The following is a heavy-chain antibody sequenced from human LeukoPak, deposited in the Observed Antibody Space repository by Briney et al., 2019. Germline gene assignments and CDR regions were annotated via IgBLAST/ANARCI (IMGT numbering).Heavy chain of an antibody. J-gene: IGHJ6*03. D-gene: IGHD2-8*01. CDR2: INPDRGVT. CDR1: GYSFTGYY. V-gene: IGHV1-2*02. Sequence: ASVKVSCKASGYSFTGYYIHWVRQAPGQGLEWMGWINPDRGVTKSAQNFQGRVTMTRDKSINTVYMELSGLTSDDTALYYCARGPNHYYYMDFWGTGTTVSVSS. CDR3: ARGPNHYYYMDF.